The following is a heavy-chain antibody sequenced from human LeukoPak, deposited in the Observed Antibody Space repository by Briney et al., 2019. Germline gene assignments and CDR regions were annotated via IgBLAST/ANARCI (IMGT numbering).Heavy chain of an antibody. CDR2: TYYKSKWFN. CDR3: ARGADGYNNYYFDY. J-gene: IGHJ4*02. V-gene: IGHV6-1*01. Sequence: HSQTLSLTCAISGDSVSSNSAAWHWIRQSPSRGLEWLGRTYYKSKWFNDYAISVRSRITINPDTSKNQFSLQLNSVTPEDTAVYYCARGADGYNNYYFDYWGQGTLVTVSS. D-gene: IGHD3-10*01. CDR1: GDSVSSNSAA.